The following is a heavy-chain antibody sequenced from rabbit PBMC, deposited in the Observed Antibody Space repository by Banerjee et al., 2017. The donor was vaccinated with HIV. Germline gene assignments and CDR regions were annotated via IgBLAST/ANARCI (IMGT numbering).Heavy chain of an antibody. CDR1: GFSFSSDDY. CDR3: ARDLAGVIGWNFGW. D-gene: IGHD4-1*01. J-gene: IGHJ4*01. V-gene: IGHV1S40*01. Sequence: QSLEESGGGLVQPEGSLALTCKASGFSFSSDDYICWVRQAPGKGLEWISCIAGTSSGFTYSATWAKGRFTFSKTSSTTVTLQMTSLTAADTATYFCARDLAGVIGWNFGWWGPGTLVTVS. CDR2: IAGTSSGFT.